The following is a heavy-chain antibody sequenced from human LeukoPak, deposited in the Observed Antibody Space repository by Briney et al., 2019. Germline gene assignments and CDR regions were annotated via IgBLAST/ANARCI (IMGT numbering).Heavy chain of an antibody. CDR1: GYTFTGYY. Sequence: RASVKVSCKASGYTFTGYYIHWVRQAPGQGLEWMGWINPNSGGTNYAQNFQGRVTMTRDTSISTAYMEPSSLKSDDTAVYYCAREGTYYYYYMDVWGKGTTVTISS. V-gene: IGHV1-2*02. CDR3: AREGTYYYYYMDV. CDR2: INPNSGGT. D-gene: IGHD3-10*01. J-gene: IGHJ6*03.